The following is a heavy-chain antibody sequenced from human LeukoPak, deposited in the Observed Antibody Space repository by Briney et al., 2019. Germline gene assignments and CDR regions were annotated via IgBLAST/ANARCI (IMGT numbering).Heavy chain of an antibody. CDR2: IWYVGSNK. J-gene: IGHJ6*02. CDR3: ARGEGAMVRGYYYYGMDV. V-gene: IGHV3-33*01. CDR1: GFTFSSYG. D-gene: IGHD3-10*01. Sequence: GGSLRLSWAASGFTFSSYGMHWVRQAPGKGLEWVAVIWYVGSNKYYADSVKGRFTISRDNSKNTLYLQMNSLRAEDTAVYYCARGEGAMVRGYYYYGMDVWGQGTTVTVSS.